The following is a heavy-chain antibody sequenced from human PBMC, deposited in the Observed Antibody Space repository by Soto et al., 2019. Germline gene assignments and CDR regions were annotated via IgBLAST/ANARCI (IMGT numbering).Heavy chain of an antibody. Sequence: SVNSCYEVSGTTSPRLASHWERKASGQRLKWMGWINAGNINTKYSQKFQGRVTITKDTSASIAYMELSTLSSEDTAVEYCATRPFLNWFDP. V-gene: IGHV1-3*01. CDR1: GTTSPRLA. J-gene: IGHJ5*02. CDR3: ATRPFLNWFDP. CDR2: INAGNINT.